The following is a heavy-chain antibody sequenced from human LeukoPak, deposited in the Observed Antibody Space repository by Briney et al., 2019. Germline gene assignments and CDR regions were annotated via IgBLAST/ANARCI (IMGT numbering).Heavy chain of an antibody. CDR2: IISSTTYT. V-gene: IGHV3-21*01. J-gene: IGHJ4*02. D-gene: IGHD6-19*01. CDR1: GFSFSDYS. CDR3: ARVDSSGWYHNDY. Sequence: PGGSLRLSCAASGFSFSDYSMNWVRRAPGKGLEWVSSIISSTTYTYYADSVRGRFTISRDNAKSSLYLQMNSLRPEDTAAYYCARVDSSGWYHNDYWGQGTLVTVSS.